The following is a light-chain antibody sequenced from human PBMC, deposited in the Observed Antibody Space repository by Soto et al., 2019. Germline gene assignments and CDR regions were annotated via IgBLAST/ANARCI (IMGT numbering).Light chain of an antibody. CDR1: SSDIGSYNY. Sequence: QSALTQPASVSGSPGQSITISCAGTSSDIGSYNYVSWYQQYPGKAPKLVIYEVTNRPSGVSNRFSGSKSGNTASLTISGLQAEDEADYYCCSYTTSSTPWVFGGGTKLTVL. CDR3: CSYTTSSTPWV. V-gene: IGLV2-14*01. CDR2: EVT. J-gene: IGLJ3*02.